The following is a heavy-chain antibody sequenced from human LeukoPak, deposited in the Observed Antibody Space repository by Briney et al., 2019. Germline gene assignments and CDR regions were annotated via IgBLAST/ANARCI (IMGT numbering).Heavy chain of an antibody. CDR3: ARALGYCSSTSCYKGFVDY. CDR2: IPHERGT. D-gene: IGHD2-2*02. CDR1: GGSFSGYY. Sequence: PSETLSLTCAVYGGSFSGYYWSWIRQPPGKGLEWIGEIPHERGTNYNPSLKSRVTISVDTSKNQFSLKLSSVTAADTAVYYCARALGYCSSTSCYKGFVDYWGQGTLVTVSS. J-gene: IGHJ4*02. V-gene: IGHV4-34*01.